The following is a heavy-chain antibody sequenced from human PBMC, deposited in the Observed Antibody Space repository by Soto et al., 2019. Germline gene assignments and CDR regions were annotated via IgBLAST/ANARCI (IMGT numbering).Heavy chain of an antibody. CDR3: ASDMWERGAFDI. Sequence: XGSLRISCAVSACILSDHYMDWVRQAPGKGRDWVGRSRNRANSYITQYAASEKGRFFISRDDSKNSLYLQMNSLKTEDTAVYFSASDMWERGAFDIWGQGKMVTVSS. CDR1: ACILSDHY. D-gene: IGHD1-26*01. J-gene: IGHJ3*02. CDR2: SRNRANSYIT. V-gene: IGHV3-72*01.